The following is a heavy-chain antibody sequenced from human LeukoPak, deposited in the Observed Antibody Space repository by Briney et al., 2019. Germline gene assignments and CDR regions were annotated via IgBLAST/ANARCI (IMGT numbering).Heavy chain of an antibody. CDR3: ARVGFIAAASGYYFDY. CDR1: GGSISSYY. D-gene: IGHD6-13*01. Sequence: SETLSLTCTVSGGSISSYYWSWIRQPPGKGLEWIGYIYYSGSTNYNPSLKSRVTISVDTSKNQFSLKLSSVTAADTAVYYCARVGFIAAASGYYFDYWGQGTLVTVSS. CDR2: IYYSGST. J-gene: IGHJ4*02. V-gene: IGHV4-59*01.